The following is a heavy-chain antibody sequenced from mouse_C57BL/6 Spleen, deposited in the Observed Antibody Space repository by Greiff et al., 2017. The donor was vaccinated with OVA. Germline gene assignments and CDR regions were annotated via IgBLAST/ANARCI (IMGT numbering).Heavy chain of an antibody. J-gene: IGHJ4*01. D-gene: IGHD1-1*01. CDR3: ARQVYYDASSGYAMDY. CDR2: IWSDGST. CDR1: GFSLTSYG. Sequence: QVQLQQSGPGLVAPSQSLSITCTVSGFSLTSYGVHWVRQPPGKGLEWLVVIWSDGSTTYNSALKSRLSISKDNSKSQVFLKMNSLQTDDTAMYYCARQVYYDASSGYAMDYWGQGTSVTVSS. V-gene: IGHV2-6-1*01.